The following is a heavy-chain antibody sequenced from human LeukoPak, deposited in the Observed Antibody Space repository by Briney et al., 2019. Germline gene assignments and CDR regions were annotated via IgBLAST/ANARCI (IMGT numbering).Heavy chain of an antibody. CDR3: ARDEPDFPFDP. Sequence: PGGSLRLSCAASGFTVSSNYMSWVRQAPGQGLEWVAVIYSGGDTYYADSVKGRVTISRDNSKNTLYLQMDSLSAEDTAVYYCARDEPDFPFDPWGQGTLVTVSS. V-gene: IGHV3-66*01. CDR1: GFTVSSNY. CDR2: IYSGGDT. D-gene: IGHD3-3*01. J-gene: IGHJ5*02.